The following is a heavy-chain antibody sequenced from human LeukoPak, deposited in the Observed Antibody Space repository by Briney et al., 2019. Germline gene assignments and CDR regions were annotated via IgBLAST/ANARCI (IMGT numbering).Heavy chain of an antibody. J-gene: IGHJ4*02. CDR3: ARTSVRRGNWVDY. CDR1: GYTFTSYY. D-gene: IGHD7-27*01. V-gene: IGHV1-2*02. Sequence: ASVKVSCKASGYTFTSYYMHWVRQAPGQGLEWMGWINPNSGGTNYAQKFQGRVTMTRDTSISTAYMELSRLRSDDTAVYYCARTSVRRGNWVDYWGQGTLVTVSS. CDR2: INPNSGGT.